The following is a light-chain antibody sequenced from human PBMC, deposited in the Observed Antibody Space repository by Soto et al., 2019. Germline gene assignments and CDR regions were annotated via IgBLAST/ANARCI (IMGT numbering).Light chain of an antibody. CDR3: SSYTSTNSWV. CDR1: SSDVGGYNY. CDR2: HVS. J-gene: IGLJ3*02. V-gene: IGLV2-14*01. Sequence: QSALTQSASVSGSPGQSITISCTGTSSDVGGYNYVSWYQQHPGKAPKLIIYHVSNRPSGVSTRFSGSKSGNTASLTISGLHAEDEADYSCSSYTSTNSWVFGGGTKVTVL.